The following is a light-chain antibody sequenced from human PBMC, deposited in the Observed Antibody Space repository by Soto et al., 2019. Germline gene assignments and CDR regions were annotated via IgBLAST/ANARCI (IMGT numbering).Light chain of an antibody. J-gene: IGKJ2*01. CDR3: QQRSNWPPYT. CDR1: QSVSSY. Sequence: EIVLTQSPATLSLSPGERATLSCRASQSVSSYLAWYQQKPGQAPRLLIYDASNRATGIPARFSGSGSGTDFTLTISSLEPEDFAVYSCQQRSNWPPYTFGPGTKLEIK. CDR2: DAS. V-gene: IGKV3-11*01.